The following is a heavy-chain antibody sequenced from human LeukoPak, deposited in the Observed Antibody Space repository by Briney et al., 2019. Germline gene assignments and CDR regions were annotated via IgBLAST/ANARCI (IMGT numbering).Heavy chain of an antibody. D-gene: IGHD3-16*02. J-gene: IGHJ4*02. CDR2: IKQDGSEK. CDR1: GFTFSSYW. CDR3: AKDLRLGELSFQFDY. V-gene: IGHV3-7*01. Sequence: GGSLRLSCAASGFTFSSYWMTWVRQAPGKGLEWVANIKQDGSEKNYVDSVKGRFTVSRDNAKNSLYLQMNSLRVEDTAVYYCAKDLRLGELSFQFDYWGQGTLVTVSS.